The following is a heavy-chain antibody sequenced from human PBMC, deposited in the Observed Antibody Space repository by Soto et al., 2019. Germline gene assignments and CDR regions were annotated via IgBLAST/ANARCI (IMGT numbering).Heavy chain of an antibody. CDR1: GYTFSNYA. CDR3: ARAELERGEVGYFGLEV. Sequence: SVKVSCKTSGYTFSNYAISWVRQAPGQGLEWMGWISSYNSNNGDTKSAQMLQGRVTMTIDTSATTAYMELRSLRSDDTAVYYCARAELERGEVGYFGLEVWGQGPTVTVAS. D-gene: IGHD1-1*01. J-gene: IGHJ6*02. V-gene: IGHV1-18*04. CDR2: ISSYNSNNGDT.